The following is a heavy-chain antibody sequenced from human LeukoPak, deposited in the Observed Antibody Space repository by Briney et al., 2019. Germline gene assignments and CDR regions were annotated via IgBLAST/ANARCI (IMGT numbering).Heavy chain of an antibody. J-gene: IGHJ4*02. D-gene: IGHD1-26*01. Sequence: GGSLRLSCAASGFTFSSYEMNWVRQAPGKGLEWVSAISGSGGRIYYGASVKGRFTISRDNSKNTLNLQMNSLRAEDTAVYYCATSKYSGSYWGQGTLVTVSS. CDR3: ATSKYSGSY. V-gene: IGHV3-23*01. CDR2: ISGSGGRI. CDR1: GFTFSSYE.